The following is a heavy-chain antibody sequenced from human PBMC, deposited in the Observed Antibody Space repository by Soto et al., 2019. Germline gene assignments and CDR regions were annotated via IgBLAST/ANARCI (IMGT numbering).Heavy chain of an antibody. J-gene: IGHJ6*02. Sequence: QVQLVQSGTEVKKPGASVKVSCKTSGYSYNKYGLHWVRQAPGQGLEWMGGINPGNGDTKYSQKFQGRVTITRDTSATTAYMELSSMRSEDSAVFYCARTDCSSTSCYNYYYYGMDVWGQGTTVTVSS. V-gene: IGHV1-3*01. CDR2: INPGNGDT. CDR3: ARTDCSSTSCYNYYYYGMDV. CDR1: GYSYNKYG. D-gene: IGHD2-2*01.